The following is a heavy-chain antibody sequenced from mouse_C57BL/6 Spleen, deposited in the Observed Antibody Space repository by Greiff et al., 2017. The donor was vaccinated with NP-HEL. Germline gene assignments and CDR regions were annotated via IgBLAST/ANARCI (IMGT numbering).Heavy chain of an antibody. Sequence: EVMLVESGGGLVKPGGSLKLSCAASGFTFSDYGMHWVRQAPEKGLEWVAYISSGSSTIYYADTVKGRFTISRDNAKNTLFLQMTSLRSEDTAMYYCATADYDGAWFAYWGQGTLVTVSA. CDR1: GFTFSDYG. D-gene: IGHD2-4*01. CDR2: ISSGSSTI. V-gene: IGHV5-17*01. CDR3: ATADYDGAWFAY. J-gene: IGHJ3*01.